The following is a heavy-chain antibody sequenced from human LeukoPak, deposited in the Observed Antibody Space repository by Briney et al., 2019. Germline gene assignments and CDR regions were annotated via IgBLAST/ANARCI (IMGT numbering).Heavy chain of an antibody. D-gene: IGHD3-3*01. CDR2: ISGSGGST. CDR1: GFTFSSYA. CDR3: AKSPNVLRFLEWLLYLNY. Sequence: PGGSLRLSCAASGFTFSSYAMSWVRQAPGKGLEWVSAISGSGGSTYYADSVKGRFTISRDNSKNTLYLQMNRLRAEDTAVYYCAKSPNVLRFLEWLLYLNYWGQGTLVTVSS. J-gene: IGHJ4*02. V-gene: IGHV3-23*01.